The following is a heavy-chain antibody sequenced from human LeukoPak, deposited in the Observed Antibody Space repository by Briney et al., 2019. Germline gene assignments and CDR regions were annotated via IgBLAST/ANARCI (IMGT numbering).Heavy chain of an antibody. CDR3: AGGYCSGGSCYGYNWFDP. J-gene: IGHJ5*02. V-gene: IGHV1-2*04. CDR2: INPNSGGT. D-gene: IGHD2-15*01. Sequence: ASVKVSCKASGYTFTGYYMHWVRQAPGQGLEWMGWINPNSGGTNYAQKFQGWVTMTRDTSISTAYMELSRLRSDDTAVYYCAGGYCSGGSCYGYNWFDPWGQGTLVTVSS. CDR1: GYTFTGYY.